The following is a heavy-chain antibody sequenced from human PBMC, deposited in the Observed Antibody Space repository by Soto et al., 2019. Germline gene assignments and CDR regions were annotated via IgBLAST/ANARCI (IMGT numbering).Heavy chain of an antibody. CDR3: ARGPQNPQKYSSGWLFDY. V-gene: IGHV4-34*01. J-gene: IGHJ4*02. D-gene: IGHD6-19*01. CDR2: INHSGST. CDR1: GGSFSGYY. Sequence: SETLSLTCAVYGGSFSGYYWSWIRQPPGKGLEWIGEINHSGSTNYNPSLKSRVTISVDTSKNQFSLKLSSVTAADTAVYYCARGPQNPQKYSSGWLFDYWGQGTLVT.